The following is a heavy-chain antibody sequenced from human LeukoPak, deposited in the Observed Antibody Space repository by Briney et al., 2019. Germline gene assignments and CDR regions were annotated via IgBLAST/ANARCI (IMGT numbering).Heavy chain of an antibody. J-gene: IGHJ4*02. CDR2: IYSGGST. D-gene: IGHD4-23*01. V-gene: IGHV3-53*01. CDR1: GFTVSSNY. CDR3: AKDQYGGNPQYYFDY. Sequence: GGSLRLSCAASGFTVSSNYMRWVRQAPGKGLEWVSLIYSGGSTYYADSVKGRFTISRDNSKNTLYLQMNSLRAEDTAVYYCAKDQYGGNPQYYFDYWGQGTLVTVSS.